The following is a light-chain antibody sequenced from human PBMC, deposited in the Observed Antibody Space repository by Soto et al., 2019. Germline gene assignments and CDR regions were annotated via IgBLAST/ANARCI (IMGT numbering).Light chain of an antibody. J-gene: IGLJ3*02. Sequence: QSALTQPPSASGSPGQSGTISCTGTSSDIGGYNSVSWYQQHPGKAPKLMIYEVNKRPLGVPERFSGSKSGNTASLTVSGLQADDEADYYCSSSAGTNSFVLFGGGTKLTVL. V-gene: IGLV2-8*01. CDR3: SSSAGTNSFVL. CDR2: EVN. CDR1: SSDIGGYNS.